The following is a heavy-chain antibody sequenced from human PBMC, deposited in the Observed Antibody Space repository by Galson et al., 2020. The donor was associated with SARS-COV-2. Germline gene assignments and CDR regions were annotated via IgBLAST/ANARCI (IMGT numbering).Heavy chain of an antibody. V-gene: IGHV3-21*06. J-gene: IGHJ4*02. CDR3: AKEAGDRYFDY. Sequence: GGSLLSCAASGFTFSTYSLNWVRQAPGKGLEWISSISGSGSYISYADSVKGRFTISRDNAENSLFLQMTSLRAEDTGVYYCAKEAGDRYFDYWGQGTLVTVSS. D-gene: IGHD6-19*01. CDR1: GFTFSTYS. CDR2: ISGSGSYI.